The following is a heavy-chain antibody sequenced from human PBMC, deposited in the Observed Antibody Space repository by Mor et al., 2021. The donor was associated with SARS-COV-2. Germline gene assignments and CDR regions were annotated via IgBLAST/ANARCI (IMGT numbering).Heavy chain of an antibody. J-gene: IGHJ4*02. V-gene: IGHV5-51*01. D-gene: IGHD1-26*01. Sequence: DTRYSPSFQGQVTISADKSISTAYLQWSSLKASDTAMYYCARPANIYSGSYHFDYWGQGTLVTVSS. CDR2: DT. CDR3: ARPANIYSGSYHFDY.